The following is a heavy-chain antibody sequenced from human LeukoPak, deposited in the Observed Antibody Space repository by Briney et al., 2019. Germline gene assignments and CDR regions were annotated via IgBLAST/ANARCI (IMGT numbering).Heavy chain of an antibody. J-gene: IGHJ3*02. V-gene: IGHV3-74*03. CDR2: LNSDGSST. CDR1: GFTFSSYW. CDR3: ATGSSHAFDI. D-gene: IGHD1-26*01. Sequence: GGSLRLSCAASGFTFSSYWMHWVRQAPGKGLVWVSCLNSDGSSTKYADSVRGRFTISRDNAKNTLYLQMSSLRAEDTAVYYCATGSSHAFDIWGQGTMVTVSS.